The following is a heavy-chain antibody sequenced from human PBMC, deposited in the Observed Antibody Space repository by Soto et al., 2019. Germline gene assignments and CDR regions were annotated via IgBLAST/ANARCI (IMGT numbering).Heavy chain of an antibody. V-gene: IGHV3-30*18. CDR3: AKDNRDYGDHENAFDI. CDR2: IRYDGSKK. CDR1: GFTFSSSA. Sequence: QVQLVESGGGVVQPGRSLRLSCAASGFTFSSSAMQWVRQAPGKGLEWVAGIRYDGSKKYYADSVKGRLTIYRDNSKNTLYLQMDSLRAEDTAVYYCAKDNRDYGDHENAFDIWGQGTMVTVSS. D-gene: IGHD4-17*01. J-gene: IGHJ3*02.